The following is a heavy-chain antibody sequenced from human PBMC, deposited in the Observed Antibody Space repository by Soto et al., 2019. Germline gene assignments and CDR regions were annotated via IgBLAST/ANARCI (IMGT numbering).Heavy chain of an antibody. CDR3: AKVNYYGSGSYPP. D-gene: IGHD3-10*01. Sequence: SETLSLTGTVFGGSIRSSSYDWGWIRQPPGKGLEWIGSIYYSGSTYYNPSLKSRVTISVDTSKNQFSLKLSSVTAADTAVYYCAKVNYYGSGSYPPWGQGTLVTVS. CDR2: IYYSGST. J-gene: IGHJ5*02. V-gene: IGHV4-39*01. CDR1: GGSIRSSSYD.